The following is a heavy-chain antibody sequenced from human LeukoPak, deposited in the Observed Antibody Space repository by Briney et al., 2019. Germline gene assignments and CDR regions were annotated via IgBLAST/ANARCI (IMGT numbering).Heavy chain of an antibody. J-gene: IGHJ4*02. CDR2: IYSGGST. Sequence: GSLRLSCAASGFTVSNNYMSWVRQAPGKGLEWVSVIYSGGSTYYADSVKGRFIISRDNAKNSLYLQMNSLRAEDTALYYCAKDLTEVGATHFDYWGQGTLVTVSS. CDR1: GFTVSNNY. D-gene: IGHD1-26*01. V-gene: IGHV3-53*05. CDR3: AKDLTEVGATHFDY.